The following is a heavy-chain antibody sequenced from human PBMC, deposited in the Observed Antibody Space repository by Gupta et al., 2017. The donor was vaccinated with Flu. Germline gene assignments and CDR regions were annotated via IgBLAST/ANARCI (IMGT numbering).Heavy chain of an antibody. J-gene: IGHJ4*02. V-gene: IGHV2-5*04. CDR2: THWNDDK. D-gene: IGHD3-3*01. CDR1: GLSVSSSGVG. CDR3: IYRSEVGSGYFKRIDQ. Sequence: QVTLKESGPTVVMPTQTLTLTCALSGLSVSSSGVGLGWIRQPPGKPLEWLALTHWNDDKFYNPSLKNRLTLTKDTDKNQLVLTMTNVNPVDPGTYYCIYRSEVGSGYFKRIDQWGQGTLVTVSS.